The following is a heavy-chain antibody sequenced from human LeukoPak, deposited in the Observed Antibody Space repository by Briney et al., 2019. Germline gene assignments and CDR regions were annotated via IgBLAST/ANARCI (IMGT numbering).Heavy chain of an antibody. Sequence: PGGSLRLSCAASGFTFSSYSMNWVRQAPGKGLEWVSSISTSSSHIYYADSVKGRFTISRDNAKNSLYLPMNRLGAEDTAGYYCARETLRSVALDYWGQGTLVTVSS. V-gene: IGHV3-21*01. CDR2: ISTSSSHI. D-gene: IGHD5-12*01. J-gene: IGHJ4*02. CDR1: GFTFSSYS. CDR3: ARETLRSVALDY.